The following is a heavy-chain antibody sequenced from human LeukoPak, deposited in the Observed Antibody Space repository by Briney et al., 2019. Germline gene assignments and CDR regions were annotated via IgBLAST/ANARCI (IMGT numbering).Heavy chain of an antibody. Sequence: GGSLRLPCAASGFTFSNYAMHWVRQAPGQGLEWVAIISNDGSDERSADSVKGRFTISRDNSKNTLCLQMNSLRADDTAVYYCARPTPGEFSFLIDYWGQGTLVTVSS. CDR1: GFTFSNYA. J-gene: IGHJ4*02. CDR3: ARPTPGEFSFLIDY. CDR2: ISNDGSDE. D-gene: IGHD3-16*02. V-gene: IGHV3-30*01.